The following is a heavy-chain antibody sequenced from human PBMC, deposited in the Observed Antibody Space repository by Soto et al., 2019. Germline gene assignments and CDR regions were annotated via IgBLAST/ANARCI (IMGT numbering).Heavy chain of an antibody. CDR1: GFTVTSNY. V-gene: IGHV3-53*04. J-gene: IGHJ4*02. D-gene: IGHD3-16*01. CDR3: ARGYVYGGNSLDY. Sequence: EVQLVQSGGGLVQPGGSLRLSCAASGFTVTSNYMSWVRQAPGKGLEWVSLIYAGGSTHYVDSVKGRFTISRDYSKNIWYLQMDSLRPNDTAVYYWARGYVYGGNSLDYWGQGTLVTVSS. CDR2: IYAGGST.